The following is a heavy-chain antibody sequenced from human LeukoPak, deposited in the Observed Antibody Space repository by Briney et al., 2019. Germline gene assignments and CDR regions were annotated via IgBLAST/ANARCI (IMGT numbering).Heavy chain of an antibody. CDR3: ARDGASGSYRPYYYYMDV. CDR1: GFTFSSYA. J-gene: IGHJ6*03. V-gene: IGHV3-30-3*01. D-gene: IGHD1-26*01. Sequence: GGSLRLSCAASGFTFSSYAMHWVRQAPGKGLEWVAVISYDGSNKYYADSVKGRFTISRDNSKNTLYLQMNSLRAEDTAVYYCARDGASGSYRPYYYYMDVWGKGTTVTVSS. CDR2: ISYDGSNK.